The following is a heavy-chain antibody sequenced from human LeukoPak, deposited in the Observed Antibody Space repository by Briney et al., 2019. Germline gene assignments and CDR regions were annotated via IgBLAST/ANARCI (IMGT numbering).Heavy chain of an antibody. D-gene: IGHD1-14*01. Sequence: PGGSLRLXCAASGFTFSSNWMSWGRQAPGKELEWVANIKEDGSQKYYEDSVKGRFTVSRDNAKNSLYLQMNGLRAEDTAVYYCARDQRGKDYWGQGTLVTVSS. CDR1: GFTFSSNW. CDR2: IKEDGSQK. V-gene: IGHV3-7*01. J-gene: IGHJ4*02. CDR3: ARDQRGKDY.